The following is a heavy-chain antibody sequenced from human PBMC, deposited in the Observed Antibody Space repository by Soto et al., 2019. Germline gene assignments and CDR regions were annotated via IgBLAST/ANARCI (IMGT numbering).Heavy chain of an antibody. Sequence: QVQLVQSGTEVTKPGSSVQVSCKVSGDTFRSNGISWVRQVPGPGLDWMGGIIPIYGIVNYAQKFLGRVTITADKSTSTAYMELSGLKPEDTGVYYCARDVGVTGRTTMLDSWGQGTVVTVSP. CDR1: GDTFRSNG. CDR2: IIPIYGIV. J-gene: IGHJ5*01. D-gene: IGHD4-4*01. V-gene: IGHV1-69*14. CDR3: ARDVGVTGRTTMLDS.